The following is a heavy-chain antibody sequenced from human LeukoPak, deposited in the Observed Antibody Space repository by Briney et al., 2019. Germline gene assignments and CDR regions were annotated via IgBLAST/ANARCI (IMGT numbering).Heavy chain of an antibody. Sequence: ASVKVSCKASGYTFTSYGISWVRQAPGQGLEWMGWISAYNGNTNYAQKLQGRVTMTTDTSTSTAYMELRSLRSDDTAVYYCARVARLLWFGETNMDGGAFDIWGQGTMVTVSS. CDR2: ISAYNGNT. D-gene: IGHD3-10*01. J-gene: IGHJ3*02. V-gene: IGHV1-18*01. CDR3: ARVARLLWFGETNMDGGAFDI. CDR1: GYTFTSYG.